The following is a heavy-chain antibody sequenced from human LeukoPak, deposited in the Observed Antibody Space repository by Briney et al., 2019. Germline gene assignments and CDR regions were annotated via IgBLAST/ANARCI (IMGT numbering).Heavy chain of an antibody. Sequence: SETLSLTCTVSGGSISSYYWSWIRQPAGKVLEWIGRIYTSGSTNYNPSLKSRVTMSVDTSKNQFSLKLSSVTAADTAVYYCARSAMVRGLWIAFDIWGQGTMVTVSS. J-gene: IGHJ3*02. CDR2: IYTSGST. V-gene: IGHV4-4*07. CDR3: ARSAMVRGLWIAFDI. D-gene: IGHD3-10*01. CDR1: GGSISSYY.